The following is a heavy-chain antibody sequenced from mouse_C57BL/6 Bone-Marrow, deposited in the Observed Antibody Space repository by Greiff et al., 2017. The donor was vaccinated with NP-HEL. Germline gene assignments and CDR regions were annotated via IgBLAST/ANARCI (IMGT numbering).Heavy chain of an antibody. Sequence: QVQLQQSGAELVRPGPSVKLSCKASGYTFTSYWMHWVKQRPGQGLEWIGVIDPSDSYTNYNQKFKGKATLTVDTSSSTAYMQLRSRTSADAAVYDCESVSTMVKWFAYWGQGTRVTVSA. J-gene: IGHJ3*01. D-gene: IGHD2-2*01. CDR1: GYTFTSYW. V-gene: IGHV1-59*01. CDR2: IDPSDSYT. CDR3: ESVSTMVKWFAY.